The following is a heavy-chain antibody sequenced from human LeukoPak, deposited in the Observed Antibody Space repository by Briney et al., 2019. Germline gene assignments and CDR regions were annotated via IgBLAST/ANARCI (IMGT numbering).Heavy chain of an antibody. D-gene: IGHD3-3*01. CDR1: GFTFSSYG. CDR2: ISYDGSNK. CDR3: AKIKVFGVAYPRHFDH. J-gene: IGHJ4*02. Sequence: PGRSLRLSCAASGFTFSSYGMHWVRQAPGKGLEWVAVISYDGSNKYYADSVKGRFTISRDNSKNTLYLQMNSLRAEDTAVYYCAKIKVFGVAYPRHFDHWGQGTLVTVSS. V-gene: IGHV3-30*18.